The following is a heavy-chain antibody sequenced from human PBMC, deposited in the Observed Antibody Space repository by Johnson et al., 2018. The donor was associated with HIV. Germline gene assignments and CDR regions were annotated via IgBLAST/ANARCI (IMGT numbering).Heavy chain of an antibody. V-gene: IGHV3-66*01. CDR3: ARTRKYTSGPPCAFEF. Sequence: VQLVEPGGGLVQPGGSLRLSCAASGFTVSSNYMSWVRQAPGTGLEWVSDLYSGGSTYYADSVRGRFTISRDNSKNTLDLQMNSLRAEETAVYYCARTRKYTSGPPCAFEFWGQGTMVTVSS. CDR2: LYSGGST. CDR1: GFTVSSNY. J-gene: IGHJ3*01. D-gene: IGHD3-22*01.